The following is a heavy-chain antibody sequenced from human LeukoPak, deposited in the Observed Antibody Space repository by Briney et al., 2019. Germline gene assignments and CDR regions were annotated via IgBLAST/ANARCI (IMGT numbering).Heavy chain of an antibody. D-gene: IGHD5-18*01. CDR3: AKRDAPGYSYGLPGDFDY. J-gene: IGHJ4*02. Sequence: GGTLRLSCAASGFTFSSYGMSWVRQAPGKGLEWVSFIYSGGSTQYSDSVKGRFTISRDNSKNTLYLQMNSLRAEDTAVYYCAKRDAPGYSYGLPGDFDYWGQGTLVTVSS. V-gene: IGHV3-23*03. CDR2: IYSGGST. CDR1: GFTFSSYG.